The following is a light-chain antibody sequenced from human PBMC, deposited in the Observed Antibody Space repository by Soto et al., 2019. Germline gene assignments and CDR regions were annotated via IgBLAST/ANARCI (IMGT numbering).Light chain of an antibody. V-gene: IGKV3-15*01. CDR3: QQYNDWPPT. Sequence: EIVMTQSPATLSVSPGERATLSCRASQHVRSHLAWYQQKPGQAPRLLICVASTRATGIPARFSGSGSGTEFTLTISSLQSEDFALYYCQQYNDWPPTFGQGTKVEIK. J-gene: IGKJ1*01. CDR2: VAS. CDR1: QHVRSH.